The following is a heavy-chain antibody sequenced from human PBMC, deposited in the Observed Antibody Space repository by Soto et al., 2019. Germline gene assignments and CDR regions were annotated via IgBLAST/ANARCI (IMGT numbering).Heavy chain of an antibody. Sequence: HPGGSLRLSCAASGFTFSSYSMNWVRQAPGKGLEWVSYISSSSSTIYYADSVKGRFTISRDNAKNSLYLQMNSLRAEDTAVYYCARASRCSSTSCYRVWYYYYYMDVWGKGTTVTVSS. D-gene: IGHD2-2*01. CDR3: ARASRCSSTSCYRVWYYYYYMDV. V-gene: IGHV3-48*01. J-gene: IGHJ6*03. CDR2: ISSSSSTI. CDR1: GFTFSSYS.